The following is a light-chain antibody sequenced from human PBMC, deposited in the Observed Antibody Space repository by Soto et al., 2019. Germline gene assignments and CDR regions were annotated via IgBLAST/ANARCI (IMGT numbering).Light chain of an antibody. Sequence: ELVLTQSPATLSLSPGERATLSCRASQSVSSYLAWYQQKPGQAPRLLIYDASNRATGIPARFSGSGSGTEFTLTISSLEPEDFAVDYCQQRSNWITFGQGTRLEIK. CDR3: QQRSNWIT. CDR2: DAS. CDR1: QSVSSY. V-gene: IGKV3-11*01. J-gene: IGKJ5*01.